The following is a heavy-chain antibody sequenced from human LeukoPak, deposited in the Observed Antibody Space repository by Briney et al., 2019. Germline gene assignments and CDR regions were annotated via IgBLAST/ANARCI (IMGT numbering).Heavy chain of an antibody. CDR2: LTDSGDST. Sequence: GGSLRLSCAASGFTFNSFAMSWVRQAPGKGLEWVSTLTDSGDSTYSADSVKVRFTISRDNSKNTLYLQMNSLRAEDTAVYYCAKDGAPSTSWYFYCDYWGQGTLVTVSS. CDR1: GFTFNSFA. V-gene: IGHV3-23*01. J-gene: IGHJ4*02. CDR3: AKDGAPSTSWYFYCDY. D-gene: IGHD2-2*01.